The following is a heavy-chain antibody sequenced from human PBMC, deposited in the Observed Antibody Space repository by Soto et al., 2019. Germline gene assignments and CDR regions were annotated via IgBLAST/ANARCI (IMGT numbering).Heavy chain of an antibody. D-gene: IGHD5-12*01. CDR1: GGSISSSSYY. Sequence: QLQLQESGPGLVKPSETLSLTCTVSGGSISSSSYYWGWIRQPPGKGLEWIGSIYYSGSTYYNPSLKSRVTISVDTSKNQFSLKLSSVTAADTAVYYCARLVATIKNRHFDYWGQGTLVTVSS. V-gene: IGHV4-39*01. CDR3: ARLVATIKNRHFDY. J-gene: IGHJ4*02. CDR2: IYYSGST.